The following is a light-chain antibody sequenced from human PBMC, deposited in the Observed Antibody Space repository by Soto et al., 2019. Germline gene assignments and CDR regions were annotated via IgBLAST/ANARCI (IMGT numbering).Light chain of an antibody. V-gene: IGLV2-14*01. CDR2: EVT. J-gene: IGLJ3*02. Sequence: QSALTQPAFVSGSPGQSITISCTGTSSDVGGYNYVSWYQQHPGKAPQLMIYEVTNRPSGVSNRFSGSKSGNTASLTISGLQAEDEADYYCSSYTSSSTQVFGGGTKLTVL. CDR3: SSYTSSSTQV. CDR1: SSDVGGYNY.